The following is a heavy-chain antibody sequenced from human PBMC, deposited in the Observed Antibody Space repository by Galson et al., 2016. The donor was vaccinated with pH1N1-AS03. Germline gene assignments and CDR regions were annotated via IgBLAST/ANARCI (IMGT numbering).Heavy chain of an antibody. CDR3: ARDRYHGLPGDYYECAY. CDR2: IVPFSVTT. J-gene: IGHJ4*02. D-gene: IGHD3-22*01. Sequence: SVKVSCKASTDNFVDYGISWVRQAPGQGLEWVGGIVPFSVTTDYAQKFQGRISITADESTSTAYMELSSLTSEDTAVYYRARDRYHGLPGDYYECAYWGQGTLVTVSS. CDR1: TDNFVDYG. V-gene: IGHV1-69*13.